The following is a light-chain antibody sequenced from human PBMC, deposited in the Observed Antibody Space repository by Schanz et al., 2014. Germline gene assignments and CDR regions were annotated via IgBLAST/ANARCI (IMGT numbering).Light chain of an antibody. Sequence: DIQMTQSPSSLSASVGDRVTITCRASQSISSYLNWYQQKPGKAPKFLIYAASSLQSGVPSRFSGSGSGTDFTLTISSLQPEDVATYYCQQRDKWPLTFGGGTRVEIK. V-gene: IGKV1-39*01. CDR3: QQRDKWPLT. J-gene: IGKJ4*01. CDR2: AAS. CDR1: QSISSY.